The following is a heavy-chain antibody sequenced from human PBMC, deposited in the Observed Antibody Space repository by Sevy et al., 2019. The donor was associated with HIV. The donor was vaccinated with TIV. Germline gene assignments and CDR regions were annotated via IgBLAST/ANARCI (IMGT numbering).Heavy chain of an antibody. J-gene: IGHJ5*02. CDR3: ARSTVWFGELT. V-gene: IGHV4-30-4*01. D-gene: IGHD3-10*01. CDR2: IYYSGNT. Sequence: SKTLSLTCTVSRGSIRHADSYWNWIRQPPGKGLEWIGYIYYSGNTYYNPSLWSRFSISVDTSKNQFSLQLTSVTAADTAVYFCARSTVWFGELTWGQGTPVTVSS. CDR1: RGSIRHADSY.